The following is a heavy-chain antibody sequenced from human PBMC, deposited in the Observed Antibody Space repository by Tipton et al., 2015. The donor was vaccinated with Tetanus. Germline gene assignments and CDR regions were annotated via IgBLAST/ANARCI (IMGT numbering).Heavy chain of an antibody. CDR2: IYSGGST. Sequence: SLRFSCAASGFTVSSNYMSWVRQAPGKGLEWVSVIYSGGSTYYADSVKGRFTISRDNSKNTLYLQMNSLRAEDTAVYCCARQVVVAASDAFDIWGQGTMVTVSS. CDR1: GFTVSSNY. D-gene: IGHD2-15*01. V-gene: IGHV3-53*01. J-gene: IGHJ3*02. CDR3: ARQVVVAASDAFDI.